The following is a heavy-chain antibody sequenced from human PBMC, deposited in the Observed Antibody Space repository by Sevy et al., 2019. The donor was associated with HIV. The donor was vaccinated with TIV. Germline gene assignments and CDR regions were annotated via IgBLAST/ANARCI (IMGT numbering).Heavy chain of an antibody. J-gene: IGHJ3*02. CDR3: ARVSNYYGSERIWGGAFDI. CDR2: IYHSGST. CDR1: GYSISSGYY. Sequence: SETLSLTCAVSGYSISSGYYWGWIRQPPGKGLEWIGSIYHSGSTYYNPSLKSRVTISVDTSKNQFSLKLSSVTAADTAVYYCARVSNYYGSERIWGGAFDIWGQRTMVTVSS. D-gene: IGHD3-10*01. V-gene: IGHV4-38-2*01.